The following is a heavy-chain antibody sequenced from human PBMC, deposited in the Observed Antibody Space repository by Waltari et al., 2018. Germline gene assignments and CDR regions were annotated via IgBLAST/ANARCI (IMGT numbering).Heavy chain of an antibody. CDR2: INSDGSST. J-gene: IGHJ4*02. D-gene: IGHD6-13*01. CDR3: VRENIAAAGLES. Sequence: EVQLVESGGGLVQPGGSLSLSCVASGFIFSTYCMDWVRQAPGKGLVWVSRINSDGSSTTYADSVKGQFTISRDNAKNTLYLHMSRLRAEDTAVYYCVRENIAAAGLESWGQGTLVTVSS. V-gene: IGHV3-74*01. CDR1: GFIFSTYC.